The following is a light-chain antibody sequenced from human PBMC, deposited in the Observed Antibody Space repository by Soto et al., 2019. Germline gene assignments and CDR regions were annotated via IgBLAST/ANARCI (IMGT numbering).Light chain of an antibody. Sequence: QSALTQPASVSGSPGQSITISCTGTSSDVGGYNYVSWYQQHPGKAPKVMIYEVSNRPSGVSNRFSGSKSGNTASLTISGLQAEDEADYYCNSYTSSSTRVFGGGTK. CDR1: SSDVGGYNY. J-gene: IGLJ3*02. CDR3: NSYTSSSTRV. CDR2: EVS. V-gene: IGLV2-14*01.